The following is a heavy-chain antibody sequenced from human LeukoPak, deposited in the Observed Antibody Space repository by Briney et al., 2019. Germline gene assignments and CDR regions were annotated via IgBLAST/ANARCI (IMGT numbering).Heavy chain of an antibody. CDR3: ARTRYSGSYFDY. Sequence: SGPALVKPTQTLTLTFTFSGFSLSTSGMCVTWIPQPPGKALEWLARIDWDDDKYYSTSLKTRLTISKDTSKNQVVLIMTNMDPVDTATYYCARTRYSGSYFDYWGQGTLVTVSS. D-gene: IGHD1-26*01. V-gene: IGHV2-70*11. CDR1: GFSLSTSGMC. J-gene: IGHJ4*02. CDR2: IDWDDDK.